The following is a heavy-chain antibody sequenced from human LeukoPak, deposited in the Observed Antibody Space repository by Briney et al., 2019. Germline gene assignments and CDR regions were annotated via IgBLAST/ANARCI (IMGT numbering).Heavy chain of an antibody. CDR1: GGSFSGYY. D-gene: IGHD3-10*01. J-gene: IGHJ4*02. V-gene: IGHV4-34*01. CDR3: ARVGADGSGFLFDY. Sequence: KSSKTLSLTCAVYGGSFSGYYWSWIRQPPGKGLEWIGEINHSGSTNYNPSLKSRVTVSVDTSKNQFSLKLSSVTAADTAVYYCARVGADGSGFLFDYWGQGTLVTVSS. CDR2: INHSGST.